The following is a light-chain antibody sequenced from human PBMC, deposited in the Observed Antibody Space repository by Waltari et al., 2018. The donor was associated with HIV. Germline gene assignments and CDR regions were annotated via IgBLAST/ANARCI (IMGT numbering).Light chain of an antibody. CDR3: SSYTTSSTPRV. CDR2: DVT. CDR1: SSDVGDYNY. J-gene: IGLJ3*02. Sequence: SALTQPASVSGSPGQSITISCTGTSSDVGDYNYVSWYQQHPGKAPKLLIYDVTKRPSGVSNRFSGSKSGNTASLTISGLQAEDEADYYCSSYTTSSTPRVFGGGTKLTVL. V-gene: IGLV2-14*01.